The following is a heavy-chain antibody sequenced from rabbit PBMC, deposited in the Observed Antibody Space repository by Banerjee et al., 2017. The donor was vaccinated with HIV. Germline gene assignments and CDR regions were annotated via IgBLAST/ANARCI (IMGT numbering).Heavy chain of an antibody. V-gene: IGHV1S45*01. CDR3: AREGL. CDR2: IYNGNGNT. CDR1: GFSFSSSYW. Sequence: QEQLVESGGGLVQPEGSLTLTCTASGFSFSSSYWICWVRLAPGKGREWIGCIYNGNGNTYYATWAKCRITISKTTSTTVTLQMTSLTAADTATYFGAREGLWGPGTLVTVS. J-gene: IGHJ4*01.